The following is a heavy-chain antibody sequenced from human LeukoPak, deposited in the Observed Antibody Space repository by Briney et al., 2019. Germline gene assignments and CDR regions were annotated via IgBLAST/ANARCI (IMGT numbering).Heavy chain of an antibody. CDR2: ISGSGGST. J-gene: IGHJ4*02. CDR3: AKNTCSGGSCCWPFDY. V-gene: IGHV3-23*01. Sequence: SGGSLRLSCEASGFTFSSYAMTWVRQAPGKGLGWVSGISGSGGSTYYADSVKGRFTISRDNSKNTLYLQMNSLRAEDTAVYYCAKNTCSGGSCCWPFDYWGQGTLVTVSS. D-gene: IGHD2-15*01. CDR1: GFTFSSYA.